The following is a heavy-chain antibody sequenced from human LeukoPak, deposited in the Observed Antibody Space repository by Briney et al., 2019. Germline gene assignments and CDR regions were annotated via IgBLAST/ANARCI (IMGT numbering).Heavy chain of an antibody. Sequence: ASVKVSCKASGYTFTSYGISWGRQAPGQGLEWMGWISAYNGNTNYAQKLQGRVTMTTDTSTSTAYMEMRSMRSDDTAVYYCARDKDRNFDYWGQGTLVTVSS. J-gene: IGHJ4*02. CDR1: GYTFTSYG. CDR3: ARDKDRNFDY. CDR2: ISAYNGNT. V-gene: IGHV1-18*01.